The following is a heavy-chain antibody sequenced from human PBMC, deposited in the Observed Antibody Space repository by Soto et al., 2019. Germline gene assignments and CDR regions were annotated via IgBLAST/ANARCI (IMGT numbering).Heavy chain of an antibody. Sequence: GSLLLSCAASGFSLSSYAMTGVRQAPGKGLEWVSGITASGEKLYYADSVKGRFTVSRDNSKNTLYLQMHSLRADDTAVYYSARDCSSSSCSVWAYWGQGTLVTVSS. CDR2: ITASGEKL. CDR3: ARDCSSSSCSVWAY. D-gene: IGHD2-2*01. CDR1: GFSLSSYA. J-gene: IGHJ4*02. V-gene: IGHV3-23*01.